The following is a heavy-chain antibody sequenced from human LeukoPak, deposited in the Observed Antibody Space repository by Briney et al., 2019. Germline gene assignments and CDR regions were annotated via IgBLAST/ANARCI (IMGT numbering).Heavy chain of an antibody. D-gene: IGHD2-15*01. CDR1: GGSISSSNNY. CDR3: ASLPTPNIVGDY. V-gene: IGHV4-39*07. CDR2: IYYSGST. Sequence: SETLSLTCTVSGGSISSSNNYWGWIRQPPGKGLEWIGSIYYSGSTYYNPSLKSRVTISVDTSKNQFSLKLSSVTAADTAVYYCASLPTPNIVGDYWGQGTLVTVSS. J-gene: IGHJ4*02.